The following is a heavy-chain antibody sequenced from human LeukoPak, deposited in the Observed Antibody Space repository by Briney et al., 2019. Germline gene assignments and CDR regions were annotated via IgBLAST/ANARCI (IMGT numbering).Heavy chain of an antibody. Sequence: PGGSLRLSCPASGFTFSDYSMSWVRQAPGKGLEWVSSTSSSSDYIYYADSVKGQFTISRDNARNSLYLQMNSLRAEDTAVYYCARSRSVSNYKGMDVWGQGTTVTVSS. V-gene: IGHV3-21*01. CDR1: GFTFSDYS. J-gene: IGHJ6*02. CDR2: TSSSSDYI. CDR3: ARSRSVSNYKGMDV. D-gene: IGHD5/OR15-5a*01.